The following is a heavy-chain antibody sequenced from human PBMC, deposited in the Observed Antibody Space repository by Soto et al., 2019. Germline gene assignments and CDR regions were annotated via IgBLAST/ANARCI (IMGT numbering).Heavy chain of an antibody. D-gene: IGHD2-8*01. CDR2: ISAYNGDT. V-gene: IGHV1-18*01. CDR1: GYTFTSYG. CDR3: AKNGQPPYYYYGLDV. Sequence: ASVKVSCKASGYTFTSYGISWVRQAPGQGLEWMGWISAYNGDTNYAQKFQGRVSMALDTSTGTAYMELRSLTSDDTAIYYCAKNGQPPYYYYGLDVWGQGTKVTVS. J-gene: IGHJ6*02.